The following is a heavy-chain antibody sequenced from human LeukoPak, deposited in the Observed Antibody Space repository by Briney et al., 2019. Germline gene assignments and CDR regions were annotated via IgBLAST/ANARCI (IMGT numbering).Heavy chain of an antibody. CDR1: GFTFSSYT. CDR2: ISSSSNYI. V-gene: IGHV3-21*01. Sequence: PGGSLRLSCAASGFTFSSYTMTWVRQAPGKGLEWVSSISSSSNYIYYADSVKGRFTSSRDNAKNSLYLQMNSLRAEDTAVYYCARDLRELRLWGQGTLVTVSS. D-gene: IGHD1-26*01. CDR3: ARDLRELRL. J-gene: IGHJ4*02.